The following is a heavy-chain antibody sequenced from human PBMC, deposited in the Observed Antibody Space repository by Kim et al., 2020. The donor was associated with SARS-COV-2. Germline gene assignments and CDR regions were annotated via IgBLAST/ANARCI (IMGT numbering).Heavy chain of an antibody. J-gene: IGHJ4*02. CDR3: ARDSYNSGIDF. CDR1: GFTFNMYS. CDR2: INQDGSET. V-gene: IGHV3-7*01. D-gene: IGHD6-19*01. Sequence: GGSLRLSCEASGFTFNMYSMIWVRQAPGKGLEWVANINQDGSETHYADSVKGRFTISRDKAKNTVYLQMNSLRAEDTAVYYCARDSYNSGIDFWSQGT.